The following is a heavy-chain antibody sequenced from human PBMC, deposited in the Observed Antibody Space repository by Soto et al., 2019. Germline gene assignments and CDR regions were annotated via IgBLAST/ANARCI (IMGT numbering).Heavy chain of an antibody. D-gene: IGHD2-15*01. J-gene: IGHJ6*02. CDR1: GYTFTSYG. Sequence: ASVKVSCKASGYTFTSYGISWVRQAPGQGLEWMGWISAYNGNTNYAQKLQGRVTMTTDTSTSTAYVELRSLRSDDTAVYYCARDCSGGGYFSDHHFYYGMDVWGQGTTVTVSS. CDR3: ARDCSGGGYFSDHHFYYGMDV. CDR2: ISAYNGNT. V-gene: IGHV1-18*01.